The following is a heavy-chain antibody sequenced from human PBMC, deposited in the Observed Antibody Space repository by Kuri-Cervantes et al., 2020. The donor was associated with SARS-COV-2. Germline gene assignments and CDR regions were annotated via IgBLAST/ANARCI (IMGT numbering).Heavy chain of an antibody. D-gene: IGHD3-22*01. CDR1: GGSISSYY. CDR3: ARQDSSGYYYNFDY. Sequence: GSLRLSCTVSGGSISSYYWSWIRQPPGKGLEWIGSIYYGGNTFYNPSLKSRVTISVDTSKNQFSLKLSSVTAADTAVYHCARQDSSGYYYNFDYWGQGTLVTVSS. J-gene: IGHJ4*02. CDR2: IYYGGNT. V-gene: IGHV4-59*05.